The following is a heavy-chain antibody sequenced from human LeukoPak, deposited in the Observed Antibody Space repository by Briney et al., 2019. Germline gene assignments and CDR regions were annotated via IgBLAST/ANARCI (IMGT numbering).Heavy chain of an antibody. J-gene: IGHJ4*02. V-gene: IGHV3-23*01. D-gene: IGHD6-19*01. CDR2: ISGGAGNT. Sequence: GGSLRLSCAASEFTFSNYAMSWVRQAPGKGLEWVSAISGGAGNTYYADSVKGRFTISRDNSKNTLYLQMNSLRAEDTAVYHCATKGAGTARYFDYWGQGTLVTVSS. CDR3: ATKGAGTARYFDY. CDR1: EFTFSNYA.